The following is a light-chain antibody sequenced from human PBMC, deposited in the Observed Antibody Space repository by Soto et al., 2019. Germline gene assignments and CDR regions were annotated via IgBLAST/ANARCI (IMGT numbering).Light chain of an antibody. J-gene: IGKJ4*01. CDR2: AAS. CDR3: QKYNSAPLT. Sequence: DIQMTQSPSSLSASLGDRVTITCRASQGISVYLAWFQQKPGKVPKLLIYAASTLQSGVPSRFSGSGSGTDFTLTISSLHPEDVATYYCQKYNSAPLTFGGGTKVEIK. V-gene: IGKV1-27*01. CDR1: QGISVY.